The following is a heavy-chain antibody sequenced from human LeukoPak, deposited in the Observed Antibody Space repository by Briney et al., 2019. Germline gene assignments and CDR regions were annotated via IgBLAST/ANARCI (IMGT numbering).Heavy chain of an antibody. CDR3: ARSPSGYRFWYFDL. J-gene: IGHJ2*01. CDR1: GGSISSTNYY. Sequence: SETLPLTCTVSGGSISSTNYYWGWIRQPPGKGLEWIGSMYYSGSTYYNPSLKGRVTISVDTSKNQFSLNLSSVTAADTAVYYCARSPSGYRFWYFDLWGRGTLVAVSS. CDR2: MYYSGST. D-gene: IGHD3-22*01. V-gene: IGHV4-39*07.